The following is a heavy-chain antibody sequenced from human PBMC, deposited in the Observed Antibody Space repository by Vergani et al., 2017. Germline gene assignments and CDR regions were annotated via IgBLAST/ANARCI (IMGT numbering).Heavy chain of an antibody. CDR2: IYHSGST. CDR1: GGSISSGGYS. J-gene: IGHJ6*03. D-gene: IGHD2-2*01. Sequence: QLQLQESGSGLVKPSQTLSLTCAVSGGSISSGGYSWSWIRQPPGKGLEWIGYIYHSGSTYYNPSLKSRVTISVDRSKNQFSLKLSSVTAADTAVYYCARAQPYCSSTSCYNYYYYYDMDVWGKGTTVTVSS. CDR3: ARAQPYCSSTSCYNYYYYYDMDV. V-gene: IGHV4-30-2*01.